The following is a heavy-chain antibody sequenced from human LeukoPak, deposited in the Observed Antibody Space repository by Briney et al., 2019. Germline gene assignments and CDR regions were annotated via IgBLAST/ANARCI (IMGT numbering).Heavy chain of an antibody. CDR2: ISSSSSYI. J-gene: IGHJ6*03. CDR1: GFTFSSYS. CDR3: ARDRIWDYYYMDV. Sequence: GGSLRLSCAASGFTFSSYSMNWVRQAPGKGLEWVSSISSSSSYIYYADSVKGRFTISRDNAKNSLYLQMNSLRAEDTAVYYCARDRIWDYYYMDVWGKGTTVTVSS. D-gene: IGHD3-16*01. V-gene: IGHV3-21*01.